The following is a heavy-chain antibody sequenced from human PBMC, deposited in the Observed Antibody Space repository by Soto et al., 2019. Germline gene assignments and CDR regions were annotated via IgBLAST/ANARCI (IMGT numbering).Heavy chain of an antibody. V-gene: IGHV2-70*01. D-gene: IGHD2-15*01. Sequence: GPTLVNPTQTLTLTCTFSGFSLSTSRMCVSWIRQPPGKALEWLALIDWDDDKYYSTSLKTRLTISKDTSKNQVVLTMTNMDPVDTATYYCARSRGYCSGGSCYYYYGMDVWGQGTTVTVSS. CDR3: ARSRGYCSGGSCYYYYGMDV. J-gene: IGHJ6*02. CDR1: GFSLSTSRMC. CDR2: IDWDDDK.